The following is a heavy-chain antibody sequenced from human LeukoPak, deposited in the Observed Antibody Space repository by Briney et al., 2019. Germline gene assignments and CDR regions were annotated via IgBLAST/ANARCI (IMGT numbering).Heavy chain of an antibody. CDR2: IYYSGST. Sequence: PSETLSLTCTVSGGSISSSSYYWGWIRQPPGKGLEWIGSIYYSGSTYYNPSLKSRVTISVDTSKNQFSLKLSSVTAADTAVYYCARDFVGSGYYYDSSGYHNLEWWGQGTLVTVSS. D-gene: IGHD3-22*01. V-gene: IGHV4-39*07. CDR3: ARDFVGSGYYYDSSGYHNLEW. CDR1: GGSISSSSYY. J-gene: IGHJ4*02.